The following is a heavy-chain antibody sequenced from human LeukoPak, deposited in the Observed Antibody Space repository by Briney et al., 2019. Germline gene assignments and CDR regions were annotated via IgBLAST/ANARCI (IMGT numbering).Heavy chain of an antibody. CDR2: IYYSGSA. CDR1: GGSINSSGHY. V-gene: IGHV4-39*02. J-gene: IGHJ3*02. D-gene: IGHD3-22*01. CDR3: ARVGDYYDSSGYYYLPGI. Sequence: PSETLSLTCAVSGGSINSSGHYWGWIRQAPGKGLEWIGTIYYSGSAHYSPSLRSRVTISIDASKNQFSLKLSSVTAADAAVYYCARVGDYYDSSGYYYLPGIWGQGTMVTVSS.